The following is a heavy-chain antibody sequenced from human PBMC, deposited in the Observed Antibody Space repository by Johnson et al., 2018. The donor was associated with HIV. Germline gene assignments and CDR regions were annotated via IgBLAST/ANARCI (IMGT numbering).Heavy chain of an antibody. V-gene: IGHV3-23*04. CDR1: GFTFDDYG. Sequence: VQLVESGGGVVRPGGSLRLSCAASGFTFDDYGMSWVRQGPGKGLEWVSAISGSGGSTYYADSVKGRFTISRDNSKNTLFLQMNSLTADDTAIYYCVRSPNWALGDIWGQGTMATVSS. J-gene: IGHJ3*02. D-gene: IGHD7-27*01. CDR2: ISGSGGST. CDR3: VRSPNWALGDI.